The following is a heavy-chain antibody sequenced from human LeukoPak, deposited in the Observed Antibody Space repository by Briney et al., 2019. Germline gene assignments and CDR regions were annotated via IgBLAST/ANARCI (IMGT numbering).Heavy chain of an antibody. J-gene: IGHJ4*02. CDR1: GYTFTGYG. D-gene: IGHD3-16*01. CDR3: ARTPPGGDVDH. Sequence: ASVKVSCKASGYTFTGYGISWVRQAPGQGLEWMGWISAYNGNTNYAQKLQGRVTMTTDTSTSTAYMELSSLRSEDTAVYYCARTPPGGDVDHWGEGTLVTVSS. CDR2: ISAYNGNT. V-gene: IGHV1-18*01.